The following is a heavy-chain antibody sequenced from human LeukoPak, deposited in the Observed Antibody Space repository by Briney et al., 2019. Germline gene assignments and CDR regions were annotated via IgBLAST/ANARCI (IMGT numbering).Heavy chain of an antibody. V-gene: IGHV3-23*01. CDR1: GFTFSSYA. Sequence: PGGSLRLSCAASGFTFSSYAMSWVRQAPGKGLEWVSSISGSDGTTYYADSVKGRFTISRDNSKYTLSLQMNSLRAEDTAVYYCAKQRSGQWLVFDDWGQGTLVTVSS. J-gene: IGHJ4*02. CDR2: ISGSDGTT. D-gene: IGHD6-19*01. CDR3: AKQRSGQWLVFDD.